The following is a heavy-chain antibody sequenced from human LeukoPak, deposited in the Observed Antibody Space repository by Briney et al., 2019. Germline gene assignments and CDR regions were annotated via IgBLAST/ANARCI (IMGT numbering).Heavy chain of an antibody. CDR3: AKGGGSSYYYYYMDV. V-gene: IGHV3-23*01. D-gene: IGHD3-10*01. CDR1: GFTVSSNY. J-gene: IGHJ6*03. Sequence: GGSLRLSCAASGFTVSSNYMSWVRQAPGKGLEWVSAISGSGGSTYYADSVKGRFTISRDNSKNTLYLQMNSLRAEDTAVYYCAKGGGSSYYYYYMDVWGKGTTVTISS. CDR2: ISGSGGST.